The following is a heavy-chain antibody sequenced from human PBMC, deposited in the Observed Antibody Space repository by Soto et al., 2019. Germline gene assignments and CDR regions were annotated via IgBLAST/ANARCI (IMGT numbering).Heavy chain of an antibody. CDR3: ARGYGSGSYYGFHDAFDI. J-gene: IGHJ3*02. CDR1: EYTFTDYD. V-gene: IGHV1-8*01. Sequence: QVQLVQSGAEVKKPGASVKVSCKASEYTFTDYDINWVRQATGQGLEWMGWMNPNSGNTGYAQKFQGRVTMTRNTSISTAYMELSNLTSEDTAVYYCARGYGSGSYYGFHDAFDIWGQGTMVTVSS. CDR2: MNPNSGNT. D-gene: IGHD3-10*01.